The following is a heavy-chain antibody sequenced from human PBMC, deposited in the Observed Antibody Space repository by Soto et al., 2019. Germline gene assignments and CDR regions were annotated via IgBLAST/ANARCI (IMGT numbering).Heavy chain of an antibody. D-gene: IGHD2-15*01. CDR2: INAYNGNT. J-gene: IGHJ5*02. Sequence: GASVKVSCKASGYTFTGYYMHWVRQAPGQGLEWMGWINAYNGNTNYAQKLQGRVTMTTDTSTSTAYMELRSLRSDDTAVYYCARSPVKDCSGGSCRFDPWGQGTLVTVSS. CDR3: ARSPVKDCSGGSCRFDP. V-gene: IGHV1-18*04. CDR1: GYTFTGYY.